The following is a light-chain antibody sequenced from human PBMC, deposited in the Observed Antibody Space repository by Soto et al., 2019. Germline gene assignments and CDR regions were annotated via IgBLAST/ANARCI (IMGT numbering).Light chain of an antibody. CDR1: QSVSSY. Sequence: EIVLTQSPGTLSLSPGERATLSCRASQSVSSYLAWYQQKPGQAPRLLIYDASNRATGIPARFSGSGSGTDFTLTISSLVPEDFGVYYCQQRSNWPITFGQGTRLEIK. J-gene: IGKJ5*01. V-gene: IGKV3-11*01. CDR2: DAS. CDR3: QQRSNWPIT.